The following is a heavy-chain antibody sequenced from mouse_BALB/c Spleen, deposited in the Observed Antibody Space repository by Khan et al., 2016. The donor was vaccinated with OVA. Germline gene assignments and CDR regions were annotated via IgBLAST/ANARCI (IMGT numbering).Heavy chain of an antibody. J-gene: IGHJ4*01. CDR1: GYSITSDYA. Sequence: EVQLQESGPGLVKPSQSLSLTCTVTGYSITSDYAWDWTRQFPGNKLEWMGYISYGGSTSYNPSLKSRISITRDTSKNQFFLQLNSVTTEDTATYYCARKNYYGYAMDYWGQGTSVTVSS. D-gene: IGHD1-1*01. CDR2: ISYGGST. V-gene: IGHV3-2*02. CDR3: ARKNYYGYAMDY.